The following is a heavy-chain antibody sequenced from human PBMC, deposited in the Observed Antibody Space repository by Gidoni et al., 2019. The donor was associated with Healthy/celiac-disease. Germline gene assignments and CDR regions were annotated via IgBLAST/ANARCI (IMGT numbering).Heavy chain of an antibody. CDR2: ISGSGGST. J-gene: IGHJ6*02. CDR3: AKDHGRIPLGGMDV. Sequence: AASGFTFSSYAMSWVRQAPGKGLEWVSAISGSGGSTYYADSVKGRFTISRDNSKNTLYLQMNSLRAEDTAVYYCAKDHGRIPLGGMDVWGQGTTVTVSS. CDR1: GFTFSSYA. V-gene: IGHV3-23*01. D-gene: IGHD1-1*01.